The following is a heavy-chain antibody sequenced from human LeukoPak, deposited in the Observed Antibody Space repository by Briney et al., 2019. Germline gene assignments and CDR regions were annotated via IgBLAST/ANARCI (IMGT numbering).Heavy chain of an antibody. CDR3: ANYGVSGVRNNFY. CDR2: ISVASNT. J-gene: IGHJ4*02. Sequence: GGSLRLSCAASGLAFSSYAMSWVRQAPGKGLEWVSTISVASNTFYADSVKGRFTISRDNSRNTVYLQMTSLRADDTAVYYCANYGVSGVRNNFYWGQGTLVTVSS. V-gene: IGHV3-23*01. D-gene: IGHD3-3*01. CDR1: GLAFSSYA.